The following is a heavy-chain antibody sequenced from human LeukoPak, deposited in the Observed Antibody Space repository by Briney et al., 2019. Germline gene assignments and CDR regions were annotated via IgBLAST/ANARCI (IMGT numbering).Heavy chain of an antibody. CDR2: ISYDGANK. CDR1: GLIFSDSA. J-gene: IGHJ4*02. Sequence: GGPLRLSCAASGLIFSDSAFHWVRQAPGKGLEWVALISYDGANKDYTDFVKGRFTISRDNSKKMVFLQMTSLSPEDTAIYFCASDRTLNDLLDYWGQGTLVTVSS. D-gene: IGHD1-1*01. V-gene: IGHV3-30-3*01. CDR3: ASDRTLNDLLDY.